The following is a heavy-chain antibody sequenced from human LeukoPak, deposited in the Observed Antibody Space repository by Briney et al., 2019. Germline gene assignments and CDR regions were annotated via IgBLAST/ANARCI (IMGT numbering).Heavy chain of an antibody. CDR1: GGSVTSGSYY. D-gene: IGHD3-16*02. Sequence: SETLSLTCSVYGGSVTSGSYYWSWIRQPAGKGLEGIGHISTSASTNYNLTLKIPVTMSLAKSQYQLYLKLNSLTATDTAVSSWARGPALAIDYWGQRALVTVSS. CDR3: ARGPALAIDY. V-gene: IGHV4-61*09. CDR2: ISTSAST. J-gene: IGHJ4*02.